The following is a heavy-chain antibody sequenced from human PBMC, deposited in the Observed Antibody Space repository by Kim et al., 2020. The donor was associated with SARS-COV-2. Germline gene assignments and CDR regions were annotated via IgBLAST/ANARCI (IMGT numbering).Heavy chain of an antibody. Sequence: GGSLRLSCAASGFTFSSYAMHWVRQAPGKGLEWVAVISYDGSNKYYADSVKGRFTISRDNSKNTLYLQMNSLRAEDTAVYYCARDLLYSSSSDQYYYYG. D-gene: IGHD6-6*01. J-gene: IGHJ6*01. CDR3: ARDLLYSSSSDQYYYYG. CDR2: ISYDGSNK. CDR1: GFTFSSYA. V-gene: IGHV3-30-3*01.